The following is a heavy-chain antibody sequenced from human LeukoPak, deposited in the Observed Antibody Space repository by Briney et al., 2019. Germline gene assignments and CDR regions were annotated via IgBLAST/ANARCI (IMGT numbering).Heavy chain of an antibody. D-gene: IGHD3-10*01. J-gene: IGHJ4*02. CDR2: IIPIFGTS. CDR1: GGTFSSYG. V-gene: IGHV1-69*13. CDR3: ARSPVTMIRGLEGEY. Sequence: GASVKVSCKASGGTFSSYGISWVRQAPGQGLEWMGGIIPIFGTSNNAQKFQGRVTISVDESTSTAYMELSSLRSEDTAVYYCARSPVTMIRGLEGEYWGQGTLLTVSS.